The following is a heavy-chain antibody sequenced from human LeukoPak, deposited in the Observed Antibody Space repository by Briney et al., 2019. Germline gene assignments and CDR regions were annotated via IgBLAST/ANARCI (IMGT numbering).Heavy chain of an antibody. CDR1: GGSISSGGYY. CDR3: ARGSNEGYFDY. V-gene: IGHV4-31*03. Sequence: SETLSLTCTVSGGSISSGGYYWSWIRQHPGKGLEWIGYTYYSGSTYYNPSLKSRVTISVDTSKNQFSLKLSSVTAADTAVYYCARGSNEGYFDYWGQGTLVTVSS. CDR2: TYYSGST. J-gene: IGHJ4*02.